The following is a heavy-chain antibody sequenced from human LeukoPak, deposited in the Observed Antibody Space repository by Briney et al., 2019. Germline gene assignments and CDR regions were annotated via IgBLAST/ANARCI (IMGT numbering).Heavy chain of an antibody. V-gene: IGHV3-21*01. Sequence: PGGSLRLSCAASGFTFSRNSMNWVRQAPGKGLEWVSSIGSSSSSYIYYGGSVKGRFTISRDNAKNSLYLQMNSLRAEDTAVYYCARGLYGEDAFDIWGQGTMVTVSS. D-gene: IGHD3-10*01. CDR2: IGSSSSSYI. CDR1: GFTFSRNS. CDR3: ARGLYGEDAFDI. J-gene: IGHJ3*02.